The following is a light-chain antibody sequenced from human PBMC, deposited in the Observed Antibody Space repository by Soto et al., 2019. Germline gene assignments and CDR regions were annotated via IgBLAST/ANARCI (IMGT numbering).Light chain of an antibody. CDR1: SSDVGDYNY. Sequence: QSALTQPPSASGSPGQSVTISCTGTSSDVGDYNYVSWYQQHPGKAPKLMIYEVSKRPSGVPDRFSGSKSGNTASLTVSGLQAEDEADYYCSSYAGSKNLVVFGGGTQLTVL. J-gene: IGLJ2*01. CDR2: EVS. CDR3: SSYAGSKNLVV. V-gene: IGLV2-8*01.